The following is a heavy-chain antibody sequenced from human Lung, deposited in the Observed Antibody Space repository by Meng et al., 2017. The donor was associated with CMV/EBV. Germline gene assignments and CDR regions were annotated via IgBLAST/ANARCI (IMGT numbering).Heavy chain of an antibody. J-gene: IGHJ4*02. V-gene: IGHV1-69*05. CDR3: ARLSGTISDY. CDR1: VDTFSSYA. Sequence: SFTASVDTFSSYAISWVRQAPGQGLEWMGGIIPIFGTANYAQKFQGRVTITTGESTSTAYMELSSLRSDDTAVYYCARLSGTISDYWGQGTLVTVSS. CDR2: IIPIFGTA. D-gene: IGHD1-26*01.